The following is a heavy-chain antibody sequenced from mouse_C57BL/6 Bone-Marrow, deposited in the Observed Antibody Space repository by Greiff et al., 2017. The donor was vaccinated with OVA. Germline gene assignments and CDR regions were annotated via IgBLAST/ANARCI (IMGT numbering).Heavy chain of an antibody. CDR1: GYTFTSYG. V-gene: IGHV1-81*01. CDR3: ARQDFYYAMDY. J-gene: IGHJ4*01. CDR2: IYPRSGNT. Sequence: VQVVESGAELARPGASVKLSCKASGYTFTSYGISWVKQRTGQGLEWIGEIYPRSGNTYYNEKFKGKATLTADKSSSTAYMELRSLTSEDSAVYFCARQDFYYAMDYWGQGTSVTVSS.